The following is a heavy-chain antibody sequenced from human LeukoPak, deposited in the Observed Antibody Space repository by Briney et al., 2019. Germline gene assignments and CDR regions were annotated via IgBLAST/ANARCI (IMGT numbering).Heavy chain of an antibody. J-gene: IGHJ4*02. D-gene: IGHD2-8*01. Sequence: GGSLRLSCAASGFTFSSYEMNWVRQAPGKGLEWVSYISSSSSTIYYADSVKGRFTISRDNAKNSLYLQMNSLRAEDTAVYYCARADGVFDYWGQGTLVTVSS. CDR2: ISSSSSTI. CDR3: ARADGVFDY. CDR1: GFTFSSYE. V-gene: IGHV3-48*01.